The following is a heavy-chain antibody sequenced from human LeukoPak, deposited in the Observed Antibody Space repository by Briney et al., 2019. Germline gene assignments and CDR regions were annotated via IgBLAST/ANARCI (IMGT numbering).Heavy chain of an antibody. CDR3: ARALNSLDY. V-gene: IGHV3-21*01. CDR1: GFTFSSYS. J-gene: IGHJ4*02. CDR2: ISSSSSYI. Sequence: AGGSLRLSCAASGFTFSSYSMNWVRQAPGKGLEWVSSISSSSSYIYYADSVKGRSTISRDNAKNSLYLQMNSLRAEDTAVYYCARALNSLDYWGQGTLVTVSS.